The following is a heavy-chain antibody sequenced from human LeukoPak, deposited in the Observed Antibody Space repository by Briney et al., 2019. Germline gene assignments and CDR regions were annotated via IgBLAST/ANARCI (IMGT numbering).Heavy chain of an antibody. CDR3: ARDPGDNGDYVKSHAFDI. Sequence: QTLSLTCTVSGGSIRSAGYYWSWIRQHPGKGLEWIGYLYYSGSTYYNPSLKSRLTISVDTSKNQFSLKWSSVTAADTAVYYCARDPGDNGDYVKSHAFDIWGQGTMVTVSS. V-gene: IGHV4-31*03. J-gene: IGHJ3*02. CDR1: GGSIRSAGYY. CDR2: LYYSGST. D-gene: IGHD4-17*01.